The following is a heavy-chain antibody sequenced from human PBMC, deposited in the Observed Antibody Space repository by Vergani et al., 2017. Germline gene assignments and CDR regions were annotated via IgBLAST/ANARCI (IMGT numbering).Heavy chain of an antibody. CDR1: GASVNSYY. Sequence: QVKLQESGPGLVKPSETLSLTCTVSGASVNSYYWIWLRQPPGKGLEWMGYVSFRGDTLYDPAVKGRMTISLNTSSNQFSLYLTSVTAADTAVYYCARSRIYYGAGSPDYWGQGTLVTVSS. CDR2: VSFRGDT. J-gene: IGHJ4*02. D-gene: IGHD3-10*01. CDR3: ARSRIYYGAGSPDY. V-gene: IGHV4-59*02.